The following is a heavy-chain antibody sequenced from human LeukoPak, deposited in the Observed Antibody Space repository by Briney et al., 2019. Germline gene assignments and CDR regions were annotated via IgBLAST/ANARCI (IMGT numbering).Heavy chain of an antibody. J-gene: IGHJ4*02. CDR1: GGTFSSNA. CDR3: ARDRYDFWSGFYNF. Sequence: SVKVSCKASGGTFSSNAVSWVRQPPGQGLDWLGGIIAMYGATHYAQKFQGRITITTDESTTTAYMELSSLRFEDTAVYYCARDRYDFWSGFYNFWGQGTLVTVSS. D-gene: IGHD3-3*01. V-gene: IGHV1-69*05. CDR2: IIAMYGAT.